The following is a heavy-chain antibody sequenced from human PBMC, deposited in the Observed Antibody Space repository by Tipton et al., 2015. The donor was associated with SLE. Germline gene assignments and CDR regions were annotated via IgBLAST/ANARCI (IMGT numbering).Heavy chain of an antibody. CDR3: ASVYDSSGYYFYYFDY. J-gene: IGHJ4*02. V-gene: IGHV3-21*01. D-gene: IGHD3-22*01. CDR1: GFTFSSYS. CDR2: ISSSSSYI. Sequence: SLRLSCAASGFTFSSYSMNWVRQAPGKGLEWVSSISSSSSYIYYADSVKGRFTISRDNAKNSLYLQMNSLRAEDTAVYYCASVYDSSGYYFYYFDYWGQGTLVTVSS.